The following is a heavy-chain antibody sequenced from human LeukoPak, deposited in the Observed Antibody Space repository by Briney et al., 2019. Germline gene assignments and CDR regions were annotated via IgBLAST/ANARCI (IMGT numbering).Heavy chain of an antibody. D-gene: IGHD3-10*01. Sequence: ASVKVSCKASGYTFTGYYMHWVRQAPGQGLEWMGWINPNSGGTNYAQKFQGWVTMTRDTSISTAYMELSRLRSDDTAVYYCARGHGLAARGYYYYYGMDVWGKGTTVTVSS. CDR1: GYTFTGYY. J-gene: IGHJ6*04. V-gene: IGHV1-2*04. CDR2: INPNSGGT. CDR3: ARGHGLAARGYYYYYGMDV.